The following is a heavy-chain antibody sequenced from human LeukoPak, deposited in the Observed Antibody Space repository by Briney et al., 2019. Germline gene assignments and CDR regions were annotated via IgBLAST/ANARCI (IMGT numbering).Heavy chain of an antibody. CDR2: ISGSGHST. V-gene: IGHV3-23*01. D-gene: IGHD4-17*01. CDR3: AKGPTVTTYYYYYMDV. CDR1: GYTFSNYA. Sequence: GGSLRLSCGASGYTFSNYAMSWVRQSAGKGLEWVSVISGSGHSTYYADSVKGRFTISRDNSKNTLYLQMNSLRAEDTAVYYCAKGPTVTTYYYYYMDVWGKGTTVTVSS. J-gene: IGHJ6*03.